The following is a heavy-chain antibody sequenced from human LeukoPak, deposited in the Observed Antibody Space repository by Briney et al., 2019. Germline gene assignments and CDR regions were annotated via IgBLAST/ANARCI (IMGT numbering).Heavy chain of an antibody. Sequence: SETLSLTCTVSGGSINFYYWSWIRQPPGKGLEWIGYIYYSGSTNYNPSLKSRVTISVDTSKNQFSLKLSSVTAADTAVYYCARVGSSSGYYNAFDIWGQGTMVTVSS. CDR3: ARVGSSSGYYNAFDI. D-gene: IGHD3-22*01. CDR2: IYYSGST. V-gene: IGHV4-59*01. J-gene: IGHJ3*02. CDR1: GGSINFYY.